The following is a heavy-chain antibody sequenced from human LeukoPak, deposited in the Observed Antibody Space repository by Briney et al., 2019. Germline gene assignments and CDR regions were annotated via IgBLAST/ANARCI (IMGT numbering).Heavy chain of an antibody. CDR2: IYYSGST. CDR3: ARTPALHLFFDY. Sequence: SETLSLTCTVSGGSISSYYWSWIRQPPGKGLEWIGYIYYSGSTNYNPSLKSRVTISVDTSKNPVSLKLSSVTAADTAVYYCARTPALHLFFDYWGQGTLVTVSS. J-gene: IGHJ4*02. CDR1: GGSISSYY. D-gene: IGHD2-2*01. V-gene: IGHV4-59*01.